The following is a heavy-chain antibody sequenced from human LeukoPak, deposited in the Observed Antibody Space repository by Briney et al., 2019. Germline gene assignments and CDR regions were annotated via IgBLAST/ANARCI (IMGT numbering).Heavy chain of an antibody. Sequence: GGSLRLSCAASGFTFSSYGMSWVRQAPGKGLEWVSAISGSRTSTYYADSVKGRFTISRDNSKNTLYLQMNSLRAEDTAVYYCVRDRQWGSESEDHWGQGTLVTVSS. CDR2: ISGSRTST. V-gene: IGHV3-23*01. CDR1: GFTFSSYG. J-gene: IGHJ4*02. CDR3: VRDRQWGSESEDH. D-gene: IGHD6-19*01.